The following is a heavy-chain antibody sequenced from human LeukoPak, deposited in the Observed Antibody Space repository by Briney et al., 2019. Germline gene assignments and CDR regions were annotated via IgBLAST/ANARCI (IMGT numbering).Heavy chain of an antibody. CDR1: GGSVSSSSYY. CDR3: ARDRWKATGMYVTSYSWFDP. V-gene: IGHV4-39*07. Sequence: PSETLSLTCTVSGGSVSSSSYYWGWIRQPPGKGLEWIGTIYYDGSTHYNPSLKSRVTISVDTSKNQFSLKLSSVTAADTAVYYCARDRWKATGMYVTSYSWFDPWGQGTLVTVSS. D-gene: IGHD1-1*01. CDR2: IYYDGST. J-gene: IGHJ5*02.